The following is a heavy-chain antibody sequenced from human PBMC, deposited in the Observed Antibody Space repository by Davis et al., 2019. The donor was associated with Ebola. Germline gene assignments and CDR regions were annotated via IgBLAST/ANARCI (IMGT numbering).Heavy chain of an antibody. J-gene: IGHJ4*02. D-gene: IGHD5/OR15-5a*01. CDR1: GFTFNTNA. CDR3: AKDNGMSVTCVDF. CDR2: ISASGRTV. V-gene: IGHV3-23*01. Sequence: GESLKISCSASGFTFNTNAMSWVRQAPGPRLSSLSTISASGRTVEYAASMKGRFTISRDNSKNTLYLEMDSLRADDTAVYYCAKDNGMSVTCVDFWGQGTLVTVSS.